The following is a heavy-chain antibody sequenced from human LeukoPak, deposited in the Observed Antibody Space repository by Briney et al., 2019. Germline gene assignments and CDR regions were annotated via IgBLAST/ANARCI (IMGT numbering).Heavy chain of an antibody. J-gene: IGHJ4*02. CDR2: INPNDGDT. Sequence: ASVKVSCKASGYTFTDYYMHWVRQAPGQGFEWMGWINPNDGDTNYAQKFQGRVTTTRDTSISTAHMEVSRLRSDDTAVYYCARANLLYCSSTTCLFDYWGQGTLVTVSS. D-gene: IGHD2-2*01. V-gene: IGHV1-2*02. CDR1: GYTFTDYY. CDR3: ARANLLYCSSTTCLFDY.